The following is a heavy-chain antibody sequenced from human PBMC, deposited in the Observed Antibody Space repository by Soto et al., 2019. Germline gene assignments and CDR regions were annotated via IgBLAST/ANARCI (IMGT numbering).Heavy chain of an antibody. D-gene: IGHD3-3*01. V-gene: IGHV4-34*01. CDR2: INHSGST. J-gene: IGHJ6*02. Sequence: QVQLQQWGAGLLKPSETLSLTCAVYGGSFSGYYWSWIRQPPGKGREWIGEINHSGSTNYNPSLKSRVTISVATSKTQSSLKLSSVTAADTAVYYFARHHNYDDWSGYYPGYYYYGMDVWGQGTTVTVSS. CDR1: GGSFSGYY. CDR3: ARHHNYDDWSGYYPGYYYYGMDV.